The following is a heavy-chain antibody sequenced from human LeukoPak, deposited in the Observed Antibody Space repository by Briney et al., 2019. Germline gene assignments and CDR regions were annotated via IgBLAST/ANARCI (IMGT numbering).Heavy chain of an antibody. D-gene: IGHD5-18*01. Sequence: PGGSLRLSCAASGFTFSSYAMSWVRQAPGKGLEWVSAISGSGGSTYYADSVKGQFTISRDNSKNTLYLQMNSLRAEDTAVYFCANERGYNYGPFDYWGQGTLVTVSS. J-gene: IGHJ4*02. V-gene: IGHV3-23*01. CDR2: ISGSGGST. CDR1: GFTFSSYA. CDR3: ANERGYNYGPFDY.